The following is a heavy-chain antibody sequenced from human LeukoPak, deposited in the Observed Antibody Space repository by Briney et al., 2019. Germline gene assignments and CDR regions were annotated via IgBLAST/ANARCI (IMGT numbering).Heavy chain of an antibody. D-gene: IGHD6-13*01. CDR3: RAGQQLVQGVWFDP. V-gene: IGHV3-23*01. J-gene: IGHJ5*02. Sequence: GGSLRLSCAASGFTFSSYAMSWVRQAPGKGLEWVSAISGSGGSTYYADSVKGRFTISRDNSKNTLYLQMNSLRAEDTAVYYCRAGQQLVQGVWFDPWGQGILVTVSS. CDR2: ISGSGGST. CDR1: GFTFSSYA.